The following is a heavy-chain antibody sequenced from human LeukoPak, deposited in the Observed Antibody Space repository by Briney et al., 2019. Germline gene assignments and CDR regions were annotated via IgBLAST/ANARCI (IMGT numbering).Heavy chain of an antibody. J-gene: IGHJ6*02. CDR1: GGSLSSYY. V-gene: IGHV4-59*12. CDR3: ARDRYCSSTSCYAGNYYGMDV. CDR2: IYYSGST. Sequence: SETLSLTCTVSGGSLSSYYWSWLRQPPGKGLEWIAYIYYSGSTYYNPSLKSRVTISVDTSKNQFSLKLSSVTAADTAVYYCARDRYCSSTSCYAGNYYGMDVWGQGTTVTASS. D-gene: IGHD2-2*01.